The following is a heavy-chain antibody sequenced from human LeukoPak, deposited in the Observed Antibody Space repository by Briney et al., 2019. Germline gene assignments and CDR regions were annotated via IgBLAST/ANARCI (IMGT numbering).Heavy chain of an antibody. CDR1: GGSISSGGYS. V-gene: IGHV4-30-2*01. Sequence: SQTLSLTCAVSGGSISSGGYSWSWIRQPPGKGLEWIRYIYHSGSTYYNPSLKSRVTIPVDRSKNQFSLKLSSVTAADTAVYYCARGSRGYYDSSGYYYVPEYFQHWGQGTLVTVSS. CDR2: IYHSGST. D-gene: IGHD3-22*01. CDR3: ARGSRGYYDSSGYYYVPEYFQH. J-gene: IGHJ1*01.